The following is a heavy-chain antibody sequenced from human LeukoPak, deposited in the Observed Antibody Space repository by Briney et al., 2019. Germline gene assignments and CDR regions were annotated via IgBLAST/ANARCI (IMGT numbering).Heavy chain of an antibody. D-gene: IGHD6-6*01. V-gene: IGHV3-23*01. J-gene: IGHJ6*02. Sequence: GGSLRLSCAASGFTFSSYAMSWVRQASGKGLEWVSGISSSGGSTYYADSVKGRFTISRDNSKNTLYLQMNRLRAEDTAVYYCAKGGTSSSQYYYYGMDVWGQGTTVTVSS. CDR2: ISSSGGST. CDR1: GFTFSSYA. CDR3: AKGGTSSSQYYYYGMDV.